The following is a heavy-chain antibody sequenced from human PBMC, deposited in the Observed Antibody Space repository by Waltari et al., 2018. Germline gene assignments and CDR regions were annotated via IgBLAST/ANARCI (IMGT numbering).Heavy chain of an antibody. CDR2: ISSTGSHI. V-gene: IGHV3-21*01. Sequence: EEQLVESGGGLVKPGGSLGLSCAASGFTCSSCRWNWFRQPPGKGLEWFSSISSTGSHIYYADSVKGRFIISRDNTKSSLSLQMNSLRVEDTAVYFCARGFWFPTLTTFRWFDPWGQGTLVTVSS. D-gene: IGHD4-17*01. J-gene: IGHJ5*02. CDR3: ARGFWFPTLTTFRWFDP. CDR1: GFTCSSCR.